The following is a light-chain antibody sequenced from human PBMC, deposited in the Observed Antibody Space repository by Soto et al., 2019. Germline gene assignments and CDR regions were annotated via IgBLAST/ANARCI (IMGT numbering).Light chain of an antibody. Sequence: DIVLTQSPGTLSLSPGDRATLSCRASQTITNTYLAWYQQKPGQAPRLLVYGGSTRATGIPDRFSGGGSGSEFTRTTTRLEREDFAVYYWQQYGGSLPLTLGGGTKVEI. J-gene: IGKJ4*01. CDR2: GGS. V-gene: IGKV3-20*01. CDR3: QQYGGSLPLT. CDR1: QTITNTY.